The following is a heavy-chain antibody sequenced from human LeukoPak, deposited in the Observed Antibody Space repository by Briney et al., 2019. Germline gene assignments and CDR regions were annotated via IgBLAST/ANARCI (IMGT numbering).Heavy chain of an antibody. J-gene: IGHJ5*02. CDR3: ARGRTWFDP. CDR2: IYYNGDT. Sequence: SETLSLTCTVSGGSISSYYWSWIRQPPGKGLEWIGYIYYNGDTNYNPSLKSRVTISVDTTKNQFSLKLSSVTAADTAVYHCARGRTWFDPWGQGTLVTVSS. CDR1: GGSISSYY. V-gene: IGHV4-59*01.